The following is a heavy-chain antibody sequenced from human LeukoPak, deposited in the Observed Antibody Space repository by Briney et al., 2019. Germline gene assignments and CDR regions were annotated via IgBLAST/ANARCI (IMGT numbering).Heavy chain of an antibody. Sequence: ASVKVSCKASGYTFTSYGISWVRQAPGQGLEWMGWISAYNGNTNYAQKLQGRVTMTTDTSTSTAYMELRSLRSDDTAVYYCARLPKRTPWYYYYMDVWGKGTTVTVPS. V-gene: IGHV1-18*01. CDR3: ARLPKRTPWYYYYMDV. CDR2: ISAYNGNT. CDR1: GYTFTSYG. J-gene: IGHJ6*03.